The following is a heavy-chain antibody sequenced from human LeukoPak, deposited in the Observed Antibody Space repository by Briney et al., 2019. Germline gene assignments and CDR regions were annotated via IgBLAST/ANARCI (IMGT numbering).Heavy chain of an antibody. CDR3: AKDRSSIAVAAFDY. CDR2: ISGSGGNT. Sequence: GGSLGLSCAASGFTFSSYAMTWVRQAPGKGLEWVSAISGSGGNTYYADSVKGRFTISRDNSKNTLYLQMNTLRAEDTAVYYCAKDRSSIAVAAFDYWGQGTLVTVSS. CDR1: GFTFSSYA. J-gene: IGHJ4*02. D-gene: IGHD6-19*01. V-gene: IGHV3-23*01.